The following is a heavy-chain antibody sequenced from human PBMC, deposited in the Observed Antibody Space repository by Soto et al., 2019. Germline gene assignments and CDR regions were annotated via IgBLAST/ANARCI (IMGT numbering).Heavy chain of an antibody. V-gene: IGHV1-69*06. CDR2: IIPIFGTA. J-gene: IGHJ6*02. D-gene: IGHD3-22*01. Sequence: QVQLVQSGAEVKKPGSSVKVSCKASGGTFSSYAISWVRQAPGQGLEWMGGIIPIFGTANYAQKFQGRVTITADKSTSTAYMELSSLRSEDTAVYYLARTRLIVSDLYYYYGMDVWGQGTTVTVSS. CDR3: ARTRLIVSDLYYYYGMDV. CDR1: GGTFSSYA.